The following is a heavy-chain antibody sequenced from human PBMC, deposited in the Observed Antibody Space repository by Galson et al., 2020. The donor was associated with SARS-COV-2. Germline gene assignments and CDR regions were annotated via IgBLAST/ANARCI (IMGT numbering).Heavy chain of an antibody. CDR3: AKDFSIAAAGTHYYYGMDV. CDR1: GFTFDDYA. V-gene: IGHV3-9*01. Sequence: GGSLRLSCAASGFTFDDYAMHWVRQAPGKGLEWVSGISWNSGSIGYADSVKGRFTISRDNAKNSLYLQMNSLRAEDTALYYCAKDFSIAAAGTHYYYGMDVWGQGTTVTVSS. CDR2: ISWNSGSI. D-gene: IGHD6-13*01. J-gene: IGHJ6*02.